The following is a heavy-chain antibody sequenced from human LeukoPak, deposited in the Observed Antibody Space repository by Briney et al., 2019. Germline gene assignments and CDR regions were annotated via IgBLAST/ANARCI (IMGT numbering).Heavy chain of an antibody. CDR2: ISGSGGST. CDR3: AKDPYYDSSGYYCDY. Sequence: GGSLRLSCAASGFTFSSYGMSWVRQAPGKGLEWVSAISGSGGSTYYADSVKGRFTISRDNSKNTLYLQMNSLRAEDTAVYYCAKDPYYDSSGYYCDYWGQGTLVTVSS. V-gene: IGHV3-23*01. CDR1: GFTFSSYG. J-gene: IGHJ4*02. D-gene: IGHD3-22*01.